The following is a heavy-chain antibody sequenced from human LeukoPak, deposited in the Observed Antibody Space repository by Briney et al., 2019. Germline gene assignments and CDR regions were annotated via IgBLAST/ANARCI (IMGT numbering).Heavy chain of an antibody. J-gene: IGHJ4*02. V-gene: IGHV3-11*01. CDR1: GFTFSDYS. CDR2: ISRDGSYK. Sequence: PGGSLRLSCAASGFTFSDYSMTWIRQAPGKGLEWVSYISRDGSYKQYADSVKGRFTISRDNAKKSLFLEMTSLRAEDTATYYCARDDPVGATPLWGQGTLVTVSS. CDR3: ARDDPVGATPL. D-gene: IGHD1-26*01.